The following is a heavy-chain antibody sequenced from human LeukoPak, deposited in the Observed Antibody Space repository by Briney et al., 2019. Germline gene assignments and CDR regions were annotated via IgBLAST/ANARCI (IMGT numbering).Heavy chain of an antibody. CDR1: GGSISSYY. D-gene: IGHD3-10*01. Sequence: SVTLSLTCTVSGGSISSYYWSWIRQPPGKGLEWIGYIYYSGSTNYNPSLKSRVTISVDTSKNQFSLKLSSVTAADTAVYYCARHVSNYYGSFDYWGQGTLVTVSS. J-gene: IGHJ4*02. CDR3: ARHVSNYYGSFDY. V-gene: IGHV4-59*08. CDR2: IYYSGST.